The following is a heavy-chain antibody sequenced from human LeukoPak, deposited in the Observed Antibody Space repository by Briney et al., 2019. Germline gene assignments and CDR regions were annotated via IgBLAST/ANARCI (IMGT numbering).Heavy chain of an antibody. J-gene: IGHJ4*02. V-gene: IGHV4-61*08. D-gene: IGHD5-12*01. CDR3: AREYSGFDY. CDR1: GDPISSHSDY. Sequence: SETLSLTCTVSGDPISSHSDYKWTWIRQPPGKGLEWIGYSYHSGSTNYNPSLKSRVTISVDTSKNQFSLKLTSVTAADTAVYHCAREYSGFDYWGQGTLVTVSS. CDR2: SYHSGST.